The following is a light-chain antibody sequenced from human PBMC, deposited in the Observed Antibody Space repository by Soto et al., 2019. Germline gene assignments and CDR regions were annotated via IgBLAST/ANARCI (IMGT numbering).Light chain of an antibody. V-gene: IGKV3-15*01. CDR3: QQYNNWPGT. CDR2: GAS. J-gene: IGKJ1*01. Sequence: EIVLTQSPGTLSVSPGEIATLSCRASQSVSGKLAWYQQKPGQAPRLLFYGASTGATGIPARFSGSGSETEFTLSISSLQSEDFAVYYCQQYNNWPGTFGQGTKVEIK. CDR1: QSVSGK.